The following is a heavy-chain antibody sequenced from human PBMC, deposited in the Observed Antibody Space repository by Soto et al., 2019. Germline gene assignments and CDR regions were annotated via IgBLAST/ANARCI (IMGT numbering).Heavy chain of an antibody. J-gene: IGHJ1*01. D-gene: IGHD3-10*01. V-gene: IGHV3-33*01. Sequence: GGSLRLSCAASGFTFSSYGMHWVRQAPGKGLEWVAVIWYDGSNKYYAESVKGRFTISRDNSKNMLYLQMNSLRAEYTAVYYCARDMVRGLYPEYFQHWGQGTLVTVSS. CDR3: ARDMVRGLYPEYFQH. CDR2: IWYDGSNK. CDR1: GFTFSSYG.